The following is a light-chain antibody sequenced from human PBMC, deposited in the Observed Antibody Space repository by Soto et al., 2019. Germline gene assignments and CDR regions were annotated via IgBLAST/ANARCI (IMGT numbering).Light chain of an antibody. J-gene: IGKJ5*01. Sequence: IVMTQSPDSLAVSLGERATINCRSSQGLLYSSNNKNYLAWYQQKPGQPLKLLFYWASTRESGVPDRFSGSGSGTDFTLTISSLQAEDVAVYYCQQYYNTPITFGQGTRLEIK. V-gene: IGKV4-1*01. CDR2: WAS. CDR3: QQYYNTPIT. CDR1: QGLLYSSNNKNY.